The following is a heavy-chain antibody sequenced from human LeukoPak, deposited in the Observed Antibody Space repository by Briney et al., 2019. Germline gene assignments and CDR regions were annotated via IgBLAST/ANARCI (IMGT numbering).Heavy chain of an antibody. J-gene: IGHJ4*02. CDR3: ANNDPDGGTLTS. CDR1: GFTSSSYW. D-gene: IGHD2-8*02. CDR2: IKQDGSEK. V-gene: IGHV3-7*01. Sequence: GGSLRLSCAASGFTSSSYWMTWVRQAPGKGLEWVANIKQDGSEKYYVGSVKGRFTISGDNAKNSVYLQMNSLRAEDTAVYYCANNDPDGGTLTSGGQGTLATVPS.